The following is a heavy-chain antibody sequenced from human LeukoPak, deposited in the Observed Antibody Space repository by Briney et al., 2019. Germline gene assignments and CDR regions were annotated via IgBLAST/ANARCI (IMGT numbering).Heavy chain of an antibody. V-gene: IGHV1-18*01. J-gene: IGHJ6*03. CDR2: ISAYNGNT. D-gene: IGHD6-13*01. CDR3: ARVHSSSWYPPYYYMDV. CDR1: GYTFTSYG. Sequence: GASVKLSCKASGYTFTSYGISWVRQAPGQGLEWMGWISAYNGNTNYAQKLQGRVTMTTDTSTSTAYMELRSLRSDDTAVYYCARVHSSSWYPPYYYMDVWGKGTTVTVSS.